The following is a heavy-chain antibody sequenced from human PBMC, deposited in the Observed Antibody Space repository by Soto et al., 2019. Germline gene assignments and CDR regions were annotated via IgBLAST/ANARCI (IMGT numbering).Heavy chain of an antibody. CDR1: GGTFSSYA. D-gene: IGHD4-17*01. J-gene: IGHJ5*02. CDR2: IIPIFGTA. CDR3: ARDGVTTRFPTYNWFDP. V-gene: IGHV1-69*01. Sequence: QVQLVQSGAEVKKPGSSVKVSCKASGGTFSSYAISWVRQAPGQGLEWMGGIIPIFGTANYAQKFQGRVTITADESTSTAYMELGSLRSEDTAVYYCARDGVTTRFPTYNWFDPWGQGTLVTVSS.